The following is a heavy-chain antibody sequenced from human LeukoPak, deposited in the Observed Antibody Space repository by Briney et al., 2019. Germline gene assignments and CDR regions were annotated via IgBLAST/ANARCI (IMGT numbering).Heavy chain of an antibody. CDR1: GYTFTSYS. CDR2: IDPNSGVT. V-gene: IGHV1-2*02. J-gene: IGHJ3*01. Sequence: ASVKVSCKASGYTFTSYSFHWVRQAPGQGLEWMGWIDPNSGVTNYIQKFQVRVTMTRDTSLSTAYMDLSSLKSDDTAVYYCARAGYCTGGSCYSGVYAFDVWGQGTMVTVSS. D-gene: IGHD2-15*01. CDR3: ARAGYCTGGSCYSGVYAFDV.